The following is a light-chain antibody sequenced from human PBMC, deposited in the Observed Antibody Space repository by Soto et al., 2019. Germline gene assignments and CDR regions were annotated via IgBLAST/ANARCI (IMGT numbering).Light chain of an antibody. Sequence: DIQMTQSPSTLSASVGDRVTITCRASQSMSRWLAWYQQKPGKAPKLLIYKASTLESGVPLRLSGSGSGTEFTLTISSVQPDDSATYYCQQYSTSPYNFGQGTRLEIK. CDR3: QQYSTSPYN. CDR2: KAS. J-gene: IGKJ2*01. CDR1: QSMSRW. V-gene: IGKV1-5*03.